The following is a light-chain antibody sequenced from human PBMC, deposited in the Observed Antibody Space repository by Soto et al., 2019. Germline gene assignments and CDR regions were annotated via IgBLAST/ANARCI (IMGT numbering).Light chain of an antibody. Sequence: EIVLTQSPGTLSLSPGERATVSCRASQSVTSNFLAWYQQKPGQALRLLIYGASSRATGIPDRFSGSGSGTDFTLTISRLEPEDFAVYYCHQYGRSPRTFGQGTNVE. CDR1: QSVTSNF. CDR3: HQYGRSPRT. CDR2: GAS. V-gene: IGKV3-20*01. J-gene: IGKJ1*01.